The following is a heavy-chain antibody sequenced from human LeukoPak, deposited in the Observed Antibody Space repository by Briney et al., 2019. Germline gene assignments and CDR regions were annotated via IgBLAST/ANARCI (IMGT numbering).Heavy chain of an antibody. Sequence: GGSLRLSCAASEFTFSSYWMSWVRQAPGKGLEWVANIKQDGSEKYYVDSVKGRFTISRDNAKNSLYLQMNSLRAEDTAVYYCARDRSSGWYYYYYYMDVWGKGTTVTISS. V-gene: IGHV3-7*01. CDR2: IKQDGSEK. J-gene: IGHJ6*03. CDR1: EFTFSSYW. D-gene: IGHD6-19*01. CDR3: ARDRSSGWYYYYYYMDV.